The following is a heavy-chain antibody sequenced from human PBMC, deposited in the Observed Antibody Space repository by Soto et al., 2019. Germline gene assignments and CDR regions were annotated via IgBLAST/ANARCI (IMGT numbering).Heavy chain of an antibody. CDR2: TYYRSKWYN. CDR1: GDSVSSNSAA. D-gene: IGHD3-22*01. V-gene: IGHV6-1*01. J-gene: IGHJ6*02. CDR3: AAYYDSSGYYYYYYGMDV. Sequence: KQSQTLSLTCAISGDSVSSNSAAWNWIRQSPSRGLEWLGRTYYRSKWYNDYAVSVKSRITINPDTSKNQFSLQLNSVTPEDTAVYYCAAYYDSSGYYYYYYGMDVWGQGTTVTVSS.